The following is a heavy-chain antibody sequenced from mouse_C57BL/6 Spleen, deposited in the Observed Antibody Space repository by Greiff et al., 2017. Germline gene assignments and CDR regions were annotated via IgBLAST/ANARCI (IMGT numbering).Heavy chain of an antibody. CDR3: ARHYYGSPWFAY. CDR1: GYTFTSYW. V-gene: IGHV1-64*01. CDR2: IHPNSGST. J-gene: IGHJ3*01. Sequence: QVQLQQPGAELVKPGASVKLSCKASGYTFTSYWMHWVKQRPGQGLEWIGMIHPNSGSTNYNEKFKSKATLTVDKSSSTAYMQRSSLTSEDSAVYYCARHYYGSPWFAYWGQGTLVTVSA. D-gene: IGHD1-1*01.